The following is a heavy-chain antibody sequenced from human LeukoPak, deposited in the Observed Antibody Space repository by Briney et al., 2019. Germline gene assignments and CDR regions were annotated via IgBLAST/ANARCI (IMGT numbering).Heavy chain of an antibody. Sequence: SETLSLTCTVSGGSISSSNYYWGWIRQPPGKGLEWIGSIYYSGNTYYNLPLKSRVTISVDTSKNQFSLKLTSVTAADTAVYYCAHFKGGSFDFWGQGTMVTVSS. V-gene: IGHV4-39*01. CDR2: IYYSGNT. CDR1: GGSISSSNYY. D-gene: IGHD1-26*01. CDR3: AHFKGGSFDF. J-gene: IGHJ3*01.